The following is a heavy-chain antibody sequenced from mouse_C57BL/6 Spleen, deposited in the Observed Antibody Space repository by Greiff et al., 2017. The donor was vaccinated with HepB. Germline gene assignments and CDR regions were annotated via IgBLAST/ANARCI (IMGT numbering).Heavy chain of an antibody. CDR2: IYPRSGNT. J-gene: IGHJ2*01. D-gene: IGHD1-1*01. V-gene: IGHV1-81*01. CDR3: ARGITTVVAGDFDY. CDR1: GYTFTSYG. Sequence: VKVVESGAELARPGASVKLSCKASGYTFTSYGISWVKQRTGQGLEWIGEIYPRSGNTYYNEKFKGKATLTADKSSSTAYMELRSLTSEDSAVYFCARGITTVVAGDFDYWGQGTTLTVSS.